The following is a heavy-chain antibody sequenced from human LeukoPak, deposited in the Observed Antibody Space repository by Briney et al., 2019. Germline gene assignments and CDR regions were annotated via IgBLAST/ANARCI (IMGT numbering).Heavy chain of an antibody. J-gene: IGHJ3*02. D-gene: IGHD6-19*01. CDR1: GGSISSYY. Sequence: SETLSLTCTVSGGSISSYYWSWIRQPPGKGLEWIGYIYYSGSTNYNPSLKSRVTISVDTSKNQFSLKLSSLTAADTAVYYCARDGSSGWYHKGAFDIWGQGTMVTVSS. CDR2: IYYSGST. CDR3: ARDGSSGWYHKGAFDI. V-gene: IGHV4-59*01.